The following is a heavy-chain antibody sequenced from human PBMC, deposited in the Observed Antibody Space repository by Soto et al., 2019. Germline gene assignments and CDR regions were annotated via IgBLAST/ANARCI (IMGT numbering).Heavy chain of an antibody. Sequence: QVELVQSGAEVKKPGASVKVSCKASGYTFTGYHMHWVRQAPGQGLEWMGWINPNSGVTIYAQKFQGRVIMTRETPITTAYMELSRLTPDDTAVYYCARAMSRRTIFGVVIISLDYWGQGTLVTVSS. J-gene: IGHJ4*02. D-gene: IGHD3-3*01. CDR3: ARAMSRRTIFGVVIISLDY. CDR2: INPNSGVT. CDR1: GYTFTGYH. V-gene: IGHV1-2*02.